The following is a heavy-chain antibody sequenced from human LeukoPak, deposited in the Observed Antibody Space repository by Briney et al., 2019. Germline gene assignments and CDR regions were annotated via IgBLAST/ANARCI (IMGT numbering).Heavy chain of an antibody. Sequence: PGGSLRLSCAASGFTFTSFWMTWVRQAPGKGLEWVSGISGSGVSTYYADSVKGRFTISRDKSKNTLYLQMTSLRAEDTAVYYCAKFRSDRIVGGGMNVWGQGTTVTVSS. J-gene: IGHJ6*02. CDR3: AKFRSDRIVGGGMNV. CDR2: ISGSGVST. CDR1: GFTFTSFW. V-gene: IGHV3-23*01. D-gene: IGHD3-16*01.